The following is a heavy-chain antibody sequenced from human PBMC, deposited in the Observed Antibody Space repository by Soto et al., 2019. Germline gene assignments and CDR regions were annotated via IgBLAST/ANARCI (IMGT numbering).Heavy chain of an antibody. V-gene: IGHV4-39*01. J-gene: IGHJ4*02. CDR2: ISYSGST. CDR1: GGSISSSIFY. Sequence: QLQLQESGPGLVKPSETLSLTCTVSGGSISSSIFYWGWIRQPPGKGLEWVGTISYSGSTYYNPSLKSRVTISVDTSKNHFSLRLNSVTAADTAVYYCARHAGSAELAPFDYWGQGTLVTVSS. D-gene: IGHD3-10*01. CDR3: ARHAGSAELAPFDY.